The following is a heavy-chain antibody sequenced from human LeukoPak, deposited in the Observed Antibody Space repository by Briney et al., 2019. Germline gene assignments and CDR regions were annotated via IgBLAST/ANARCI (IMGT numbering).Heavy chain of an antibody. CDR3: ARELRTRRNWFDP. CDR2: INPNSGGT. J-gene: IGHJ5*02. V-gene: IGHV1-2*02. Sequence: GASVKVSCKASGYTFTGYYMHWVRQAPGQGLEWMGWINPNSGGTNYAQKFQGRVTMTRDTSISTAYMELSRLRSDDTAVYYCARELRTRRNWFDPWGQGTLVTVSS. CDR1: GYTFTGYY. D-gene: IGHD6-6*01.